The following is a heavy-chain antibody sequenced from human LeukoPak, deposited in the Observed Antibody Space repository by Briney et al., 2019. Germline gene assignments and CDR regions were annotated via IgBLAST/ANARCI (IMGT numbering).Heavy chain of an antibody. CDR2: INTNTGNP. D-gene: IGHD7-27*01. J-gene: IGHJ4*02. Sequence: ASVKVSCKASGYTFTAYYIHWVRQAPGQGLEWMGWINTNTGNPTYAQGFTGRFVFSLDTSVSTAYLQISSLKAEDTAVYYCASRDWGSPLDYWGQGTLVTVSS. CDR3: ASRDWGSPLDY. V-gene: IGHV7-4-1*02. CDR1: GYTFTAYY.